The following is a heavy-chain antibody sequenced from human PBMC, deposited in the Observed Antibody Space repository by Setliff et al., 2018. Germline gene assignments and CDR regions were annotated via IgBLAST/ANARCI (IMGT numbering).Heavy chain of an antibody. J-gene: IGHJ5*02. CDR3: ARAPQYSNFWYALSWFDP. CDR2: ISHSGDP. Sequence: SETLSRTCAVYGGSFSGYHWSWIRQPPGKGLEWIGEISHSGDPNYNPSLKSRVTISLDTSKNQFSLKLTSVTAADTAVYYCARAPQYSNFWYALSWFDPWGQGTLVTVSS. D-gene: IGHD3-3*01. CDR1: GGSFSGYH. V-gene: IGHV4-34*01.